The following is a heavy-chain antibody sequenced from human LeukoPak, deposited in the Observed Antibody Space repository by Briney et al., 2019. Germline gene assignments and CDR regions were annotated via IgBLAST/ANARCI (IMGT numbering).Heavy chain of an antibody. CDR2: IRYDGSNK. J-gene: IGHJ4*02. CDR1: GFTFSSYG. V-gene: IGHV3-30*02. CDR3: AKDRLGRSGGYYWDY. D-gene: IGHD3-22*01. Sequence: GGSLRLSCAASGFTFSSYGMHWVRQAPGKGLQWVAFIRYDGSNKYYADSVKGRFTISRDNSKNTLYLQMNSLRAEDTAVYYCAKDRLGRSGGYYWDYWGQGTLVTVSS.